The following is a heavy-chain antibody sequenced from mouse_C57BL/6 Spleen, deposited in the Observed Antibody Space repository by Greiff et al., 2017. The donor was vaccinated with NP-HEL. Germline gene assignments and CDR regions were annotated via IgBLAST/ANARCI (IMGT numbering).Heavy chain of an antibody. Sequence: VQLQQPGAELVKPGASVKLSCKASGYTFTSYWMNWVKQRPGQGLEWIGKIHPNSGSTNYNEKFKTKATLTVDKSSSTAYMQISSLTSEDSAFYYCARGVYSNSFAYWGQGTLVTVSA. J-gene: IGHJ3*01. CDR3: ARGVYSNSFAY. CDR2: IHPNSGST. D-gene: IGHD2-5*01. V-gene: IGHV1-64*01. CDR1: GYTFTSYW.